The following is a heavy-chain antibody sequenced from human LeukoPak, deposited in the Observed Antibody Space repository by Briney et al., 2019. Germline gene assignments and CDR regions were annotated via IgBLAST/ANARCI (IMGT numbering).Heavy chain of an antibody. CDR2: IYYSGST. V-gene: IGHV4-31*03. D-gene: IGHD2-15*01. Sequence: PSQTLSLTCTVSGGSISSGGYYWSWIRQHPGKGLEWIGYIYYSGSTYYNPSLKSRVTISVDTSKNQFSLKLSSVTAADTAVYYCAKDLVVVVAAPHDWGQGTLVTVSS. J-gene: IGHJ4*02. CDR3: AKDLVVVVAAPHD. CDR1: GGSISSGGYY.